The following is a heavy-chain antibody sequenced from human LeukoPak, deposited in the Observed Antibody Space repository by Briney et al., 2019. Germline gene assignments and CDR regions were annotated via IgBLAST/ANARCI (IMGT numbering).Heavy chain of an antibody. CDR3: ARAIVVVPAAVTETIDY. Sequence: ASVKVSCKASGYTFTSYGISWVRPAPGQGLEWMGWISAYNGNTNYAQKLQGRVTMTTDTSTSTAYMELRSLRSDDTAVYYCARAIVVVPAAVTETIDYWGQGTLVTVSS. CDR2: ISAYNGNT. J-gene: IGHJ4*02. CDR1: GYTFTSYG. D-gene: IGHD2-2*01. V-gene: IGHV1-18*01.